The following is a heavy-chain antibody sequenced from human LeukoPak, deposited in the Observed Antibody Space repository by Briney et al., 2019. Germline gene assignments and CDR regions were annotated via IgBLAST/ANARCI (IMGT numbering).Heavy chain of an antibody. Sequence: KDGESLKISCKGSGYSFTSYWIGWVRQMPGKGLEWMGIIYPGDSDTRYSPSFQGQVTISADKSISTAYLQWSSLKAWDTAIYYCARGLKMATMSFDCWGQGTLVTVSS. CDR3: ARGLKMATMSFDC. J-gene: IGHJ4*02. V-gene: IGHV5-51*01. CDR2: IYPGDSDT. CDR1: GYSFTSYW. D-gene: IGHD5-24*01.